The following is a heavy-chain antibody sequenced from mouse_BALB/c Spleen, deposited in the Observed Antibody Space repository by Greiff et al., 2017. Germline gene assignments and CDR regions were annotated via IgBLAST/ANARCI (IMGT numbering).Heavy chain of an antibody. CDR3: ASGYAIFDY. Sequence: VQLKESGAELVKPGASVKLSCTASGFNIKDTYMHWVKQRPEQGLEWIGRIDPANGNTKYDPKFQGKATITADTSSNTAYLQLSSLTSEDTAVYYCASGYAIFDYWGQGTTLTVSS. CDR1: GFNIKDTY. J-gene: IGHJ2*01. V-gene: IGHV14-3*02. D-gene: IGHD2-2*01. CDR2: IDPANGNT.